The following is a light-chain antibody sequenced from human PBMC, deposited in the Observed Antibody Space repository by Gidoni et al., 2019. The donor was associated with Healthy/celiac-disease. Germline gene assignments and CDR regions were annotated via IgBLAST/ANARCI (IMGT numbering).Light chain of an antibody. Sequence: DIQMTQSPSSLSASVGDRVTITCRASQGISSYLDWYQQKPGKAPKLLIYAASSLQSGVPSRFSGSGSGTDFTLTISSLQPEDFATYYCQQNYSTPITFGHGTRLEIK. CDR1: QGISSY. CDR2: AAS. V-gene: IGKV1-39*01. J-gene: IGKJ5*01. CDR3: QQNYSTPIT.